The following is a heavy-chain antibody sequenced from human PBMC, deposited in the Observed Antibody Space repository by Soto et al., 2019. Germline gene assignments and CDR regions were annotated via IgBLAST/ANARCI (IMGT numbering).Heavy chain of an antibody. D-gene: IGHD3-10*01. J-gene: IGHJ6*02. Sequence: QVQLVQSGAEVKKPGSSVKVSCKASGGTFSSYTISWVRQAPGQGLEWMGRIIPILGIANYAQKFQGRVTITADKSTSTAYMELSSLRSEDTAVYYCASLRSGGTGGYYGRDVWGQGTTVTGSS. CDR1: GGTFSSYT. V-gene: IGHV1-69*02. CDR3: ASLRSGGTGGYYGRDV. CDR2: IIPILGIA.